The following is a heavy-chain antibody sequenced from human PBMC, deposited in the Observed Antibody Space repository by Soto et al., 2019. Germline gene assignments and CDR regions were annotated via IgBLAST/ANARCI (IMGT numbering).Heavy chain of an antibody. J-gene: IGHJ5*02. CDR2: IYHSGST. CDR3: ARVPSP. CDR1: GDSISSDKW. V-gene: IGHV4-28*01. D-gene: IGHD3-10*01. Sequence: SETLSLTCAGSGDSISSDKWWSWVRQPPGKGLEWIGYIYHSGSTYYNPSLKSRVTISVDRSKNQFSLKLNSVTAADTAVYYCARVPSPWGQGTLVTVSS.